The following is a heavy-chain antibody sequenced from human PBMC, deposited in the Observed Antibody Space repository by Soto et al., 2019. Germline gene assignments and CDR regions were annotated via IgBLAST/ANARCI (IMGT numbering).Heavy chain of an antibody. J-gene: IGHJ4*02. D-gene: IGHD5-18*01. CDR3: ARVMWIQLWIEISPQTDY. V-gene: IGHV3-30-3*01. CDR2: ISYDGSNK. CDR1: GFTFSSYA. Sequence: QVQLVESGGGVVQPGRSLRLSCAASGFTFSSYAMHWVRQAPGKGLEWVAVISYDGSNKYYADSVKGRFTISRDNSKNTLYLQMNSLRAEDTAVYYCARVMWIQLWIEISPQTDYWGQGTLVTVSS.